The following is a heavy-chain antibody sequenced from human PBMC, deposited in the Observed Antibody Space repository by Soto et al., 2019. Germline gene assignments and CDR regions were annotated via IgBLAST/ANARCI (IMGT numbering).Heavy chain of an antibody. V-gene: IGHV1-69*02. J-gene: IGHJ6*02. CDR3: TRESPPNYYYGMDV. CDR1: GGTFYRHT. CDR2: VVPFLRVT. Sequence: QVQMVQSGAEVKKPGSSVNISCKASGGTFYRHTITWVRQAPGQGLEWMGRVVPFLRVTTYAQKLRDRLTIVADKATDTAYMELGSLTSEDSAIYYCTRESPPNYYYGMDVWGQGTTVTVS. D-gene: IGHD3-10*01.